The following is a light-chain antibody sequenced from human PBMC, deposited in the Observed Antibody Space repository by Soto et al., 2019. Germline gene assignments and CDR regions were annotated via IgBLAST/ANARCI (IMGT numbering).Light chain of an antibody. Sequence: QSVLTQPRSVSGSPGQSVTISCTGTSSDVGGYNYVSWYQQHPGKAPKVMIYDVSERPSGVPDRFSGSKSGNTASLTSSGLQAEDEADYSCCSYAGSPRYVFGTGTKLTVL. CDR1: SSDVGGYNY. V-gene: IGLV2-11*01. CDR2: DVS. CDR3: CSYAGSPRYV. J-gene: IGLJ1*01.